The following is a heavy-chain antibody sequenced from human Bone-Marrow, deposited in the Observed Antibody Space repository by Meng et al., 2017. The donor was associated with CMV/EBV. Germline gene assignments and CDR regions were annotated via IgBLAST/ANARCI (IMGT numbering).Heavy chain of an antibody. V-gene: IGHV3-30*02. J-gene: IGHJ4*02. Sequence: GGSLRLSCAASGFTFSSYGMHWVRQAPGKGLEWVAFIRYDGSNKYYADSVKGRFTISRDNSKNTLYLQMNSLRAEDTAVYYCAKDSEYSRPLGNFGYWGQGTLVTVSS. CDR3: AKDSEYSRPLGNFGY. CDR2: IRYDGSNK. CDR1: GFTFSSYG. D-gene: IGHD6-6*01.